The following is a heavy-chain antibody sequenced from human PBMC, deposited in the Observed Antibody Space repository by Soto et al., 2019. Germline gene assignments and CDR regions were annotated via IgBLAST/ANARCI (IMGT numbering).Heavy chain of an antibody. J-gene: IGHJ4*02. D-gene: IGHD3-10*01. CDR2: INAGNGNT. CDR1: GYTFTSYA. V-gene: IGHV1-3*01. Sequence: QVQLVQSGAEVKKPGASVKVSCKASGYTFTSYAMHWVRQAPGQRLEWMGWINAGNGNTKYSQKFQGRVTITRDTSASTAYMELSSLRSEDTAVYYCARMELWFGELFSFDYWGQGTLVTVSS. CDR3: ARMELWFGELFSFDY.